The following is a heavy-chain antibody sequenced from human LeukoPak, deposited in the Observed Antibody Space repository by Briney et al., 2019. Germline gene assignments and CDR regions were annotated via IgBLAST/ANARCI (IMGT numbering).Heavy chain of an antibody. CDR2: IYPGDSDT. D-gene: IGHD6-13*01. CDR1: GYGFTTYW. Sequence: GESLQISCKGSGYGFTTYWIGWVRQLPGKGLEWMGIIYPGDSDTTYSPSFQGQVTISADKSISTAYLQWSSLKASDSAMYYCGRIPAAGSLKGSFDIWGQGTMVTVSS. V-gene: IGHV5-51*01. CDR3: GRIPAAGSLKGSFDI. J-gene: IGHJ3*02.